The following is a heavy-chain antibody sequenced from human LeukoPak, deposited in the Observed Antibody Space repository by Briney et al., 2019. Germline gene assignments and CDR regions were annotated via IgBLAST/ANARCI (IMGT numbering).Heavy chain of an antibody. Sequence: SETLSLTCTVSGGSISSYYWSWIRQPPGKGLEWIGYIYYSGSTNYNPSLKSRVTISVDTSKNQFSLKPSSVTAADTAVYYCARMYYYDSSGYAAVAFDIWGQGTMVTVSS. CDR1: GGSISSYY. CDR2: IYYSGST. D-gene: IGHD3-22*01. J-gene: IGHJ3*02. V-gene: IGHV4-59*08. CDR3: ARMYYYDSSGYAAVAFDI.